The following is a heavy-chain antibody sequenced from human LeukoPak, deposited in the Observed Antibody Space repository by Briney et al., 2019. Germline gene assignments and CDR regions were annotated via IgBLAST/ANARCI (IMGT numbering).Heavy chain of an antibody. J-gene: IGHJ4*02. V-gene: IGHV3-23*01. Sequence: GGSLRLSCAASGFTFSSYGLSWVRQAPGKGLEWVSGISGSGGSTNYADSVKGRFTISRDNSKNTLYLQMNSLRAEDTAVYYCAKETSRIGGSMASFDYWGQGTLVTVSS. CDR2: ISGSGGST. CDR3: AKETSRIGGSMASFDY. CDR1: GFTFSSYG. D-gene: IGHD1-26*01.